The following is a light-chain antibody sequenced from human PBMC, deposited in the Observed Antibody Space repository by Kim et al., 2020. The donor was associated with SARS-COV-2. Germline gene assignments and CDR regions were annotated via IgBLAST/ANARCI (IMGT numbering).Light chain of an antibody. V-gene: IGKV1-39*01. CDR1: QDINRY. J-gene: IGKJ1*01. Sequence: DIQMTQSPSSLSASVGDRVTITCRASQDINRYLNWYQQKPGKAPKLLIYTASSLQSGVPSGFTGSGSETDFTLTISSLQPEDFATYYCQQSYSAPRTFGQGTKVDIK. CDR3: QQSYSAPRT. CDR2: TAS.